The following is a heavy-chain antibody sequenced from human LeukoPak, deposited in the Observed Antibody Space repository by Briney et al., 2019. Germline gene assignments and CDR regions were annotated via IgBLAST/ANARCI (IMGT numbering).Heavy chain of an antibody. CDR3: ARSRSSGYLHPFDI. Sequence: VESLVISCKGSGYSFTNYWINWVRQMPGKGLEWMGILYSGDSDTRYSPSFQGQVTISADKSISTAYLQWSSLKASDTAMYYCARSRSSGYLHPFDIWGQGTMVTVSS. CDR2: LYSGDSDT. V-gene: IGHV5-51*01. D-gene: IGHD3-22*01. CDR1: GYSFTNYW. J-gene: IGHJ3*02.